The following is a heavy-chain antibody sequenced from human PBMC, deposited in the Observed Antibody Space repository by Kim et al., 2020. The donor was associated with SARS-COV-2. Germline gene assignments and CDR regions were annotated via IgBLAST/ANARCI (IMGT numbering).Heavy chain of an antibody. V-gene: IGHV1-2*06. CDR3: ARDLKERGVSYDLYYYYGM. J-gene: IGHJ6*01. D-gene: IGHD3-10*01. CDR2: INPDSGGT. CDR1: GYTFTDYY. Sequence: ASVKVSCKASGYTFTDYYIHWVRQAPGQGLEWMGRINPDSGGTNHAQKFQGRVTMTRDTSISTAYMELSRLRSDDTAVYYCARDLKERGVSYDLYYYYGM.